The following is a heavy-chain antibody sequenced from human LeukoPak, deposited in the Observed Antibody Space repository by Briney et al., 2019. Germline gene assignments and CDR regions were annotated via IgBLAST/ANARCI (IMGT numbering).Heavy chain of an antibody. CDR1: GFTFSSYS. J-gene: IGHJ5*02. Sequence: GGSLRLYCAASGFTFSSYSMNWLRQAPGKGLEWLSYISSSSSTIYYADSVKGRFTISRDNAKNSLYLQMNSLRAEDTAVYYCARDCSTSCYYNWFDPWGQGTLVTVSS. CDR2: ISSSSSTI. CDR3: ARDCSTSCYYNWFDP. V-gene: IGHV3-48*01. D-gene: IGHD2-2*01.